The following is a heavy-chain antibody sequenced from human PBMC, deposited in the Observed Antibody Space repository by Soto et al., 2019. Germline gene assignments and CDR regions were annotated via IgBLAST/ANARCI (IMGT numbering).Heavy chain of an antibody. CDR2: ISYDGSNK. CDR1: GFTFSSYG. J-gene: IGHJ5*02. V-gene: IGHV3-30*18. CDR3: AKDLRQQLVPWFDP. D-gene: IGHD6-13*01. Sequence: GGSLRLSCAASGFTFSSYGMHWVRQAPGKGLEWVAVISYDGSNKYYADSVKGRFTISRDNSKNTLYLQMNSLRAEDTAVYYCAKDLRQQLVPWFDPWGRGTLVTVSS.